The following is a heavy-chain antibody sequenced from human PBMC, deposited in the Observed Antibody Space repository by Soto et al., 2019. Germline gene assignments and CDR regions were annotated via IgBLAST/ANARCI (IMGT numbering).Heavy chain of an antibody. D-gene: IGHD6-19*01. J-gene: IGHJ4*02. CDR2: ISAYNGNT. CDR3: ARRPGYSSGWYSYFDY. CDR1: GGTFSSYA. Sequence: GASMKVSCKASGGTFSSYAISWVRQAPGQGLEWMGWISAYNGNTNYAQKLQGRVTMTTDTSTSTAYMELRSLRSDDTAVYYCARRPGYSSGWYSYFDYWGQGTLVTVSS. V-gene: IGHV1-18*01.